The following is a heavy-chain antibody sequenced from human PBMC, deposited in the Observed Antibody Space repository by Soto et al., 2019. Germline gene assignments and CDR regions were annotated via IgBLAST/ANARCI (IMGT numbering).Heavy chain of an antibody. CDR3: ARLYNYYGSGSYIVDY. D-gene: IGHD3-10*01. CDR2: IYYSGST. CDR1: GGSSSSYY. Sequence: PSETLSLTCTVSGGSSSSYYLSWIRQPPGKGLEWIGYIYYSGSTNYNPSLKSRVTISVDTSKNQFSLKLSSVTAADTAVYYCARLYNYYGSGSYIVDYWGQGTLVTVSS. J-gene: IGHJ4*02. V-gene: IGHV4-59*08.